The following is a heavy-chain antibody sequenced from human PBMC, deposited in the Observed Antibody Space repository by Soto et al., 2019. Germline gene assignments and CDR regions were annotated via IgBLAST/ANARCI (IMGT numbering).Heavy chain of an antibody. J-gene: IGHJ4*02. V-gene: IGHV1-3*05. D-gene: IGHD6-19*01. CDR2: INAGNGNT. CDR1: GYTFTGYA. CDR3: ARAVAVPADFDY. Sequence: QVQLVQSGAEEKKPGASVKVSCKASGYTFTGYAMHWVRQAPGQRLEWMGWINAGNGNTKYSQKFQGRVTITRDTPASPAYMEVSSLRSEDTAVYYCARAVAVPADFDYWGQGALGTVSS.